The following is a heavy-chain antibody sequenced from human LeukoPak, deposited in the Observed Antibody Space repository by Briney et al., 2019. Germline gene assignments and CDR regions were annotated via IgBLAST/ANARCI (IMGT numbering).Heavy chain of an antibody. CDR2: ISAYNGNT. J-gene: IGHJ4*02. CDR1: GYTFTSYG. V-gene: IGHV1-18*01. CDR3: AGDRGANYDSSGYYMGRPADY. Sequence: ASVKVSCKASGYTFTSYGISWVRQAPGQGLEWMGWISAYNGNTNYAQKLQGRVTMTTDTSTSTAYMELRSLRSDDTAVYYCAGDRGANYDSSGYYMGRPADYWGQGTLVTVSS. D-gene: IGHD3-22*01.